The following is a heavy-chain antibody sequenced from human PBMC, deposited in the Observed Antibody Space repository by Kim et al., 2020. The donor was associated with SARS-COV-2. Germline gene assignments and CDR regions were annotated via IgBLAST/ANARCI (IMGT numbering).Heavy chain of an antibody. V-gene: IGHV4-31*02. D-gene: IGHD2-15*01. J-gene: IGHJ5*02. CDR3: ARAPGGNWYNWFDP. Sequence: YNPSLKSRLTISVDTSKNKFSLNLTSVTAADTAVYYCARAPGGNWYNWFDPWGQGTLVTVSS.